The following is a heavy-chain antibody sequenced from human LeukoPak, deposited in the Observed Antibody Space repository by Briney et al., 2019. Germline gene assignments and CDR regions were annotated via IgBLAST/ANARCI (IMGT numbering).Heavy chain of an antibody. J-gene: IGHJ4*02. V-gene: IGHV3-11*04. CDR3: ARDSGSGYYYS. D-gene: IGHD3-22*01. CDR1: GFTFSDYY. Sequence: GGSPRLSCAASGFTFSDYYMSWIRQAPGKGLEWVSYISSSGSTIYYADSVKGRFTISRDNAENSLYLQMNSLRAEDTAVYYCARDSGSGYYYSWGQGTLVTVSS. CDR2: ISSSGSTI.